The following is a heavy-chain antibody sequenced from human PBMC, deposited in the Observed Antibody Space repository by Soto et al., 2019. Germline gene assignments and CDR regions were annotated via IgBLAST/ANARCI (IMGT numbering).Heavy chain of an antibody. D-gene: IGHD4-17*01. Sequence: EVQLVESGGGLVQPGRSLRLSCAASGFTFDDYAMHWVRQAPGKGLEWVAGTSWNSGSIGYADSVKGRFTISRDNAKNSLYLQMNSLRAEDTALYYCARADDYGDYVAYWGQGTLVTVSS. J-gene: IGHJ4*02. CDR3: ARADDYGDYVAY. V-gene: IGHV3-9*01. CDR2: TSWNSGSI. CDR1: GFTFDDYA.